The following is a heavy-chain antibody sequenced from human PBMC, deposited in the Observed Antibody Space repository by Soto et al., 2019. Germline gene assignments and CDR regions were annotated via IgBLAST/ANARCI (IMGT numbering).Heavy chain of an antibody. CDR2: ISGSGGST. CDR3: XXVXXXXYXTDY. CDR1: GFTFSSYA. Sequence: EVQLLESGGGLVQPGGSLRLSCAASGFTFSSYAMSWVRQAPGXXLEWVSGISGSGGSTYYADSVKGRFTISRDNSKNTLYLQMNSLRAEDTAVYYCXXVXXXXYXTDYWGQGTLVTVSS. J-gene: IGHJ4*02. V-gene: IGHV3-23*01.